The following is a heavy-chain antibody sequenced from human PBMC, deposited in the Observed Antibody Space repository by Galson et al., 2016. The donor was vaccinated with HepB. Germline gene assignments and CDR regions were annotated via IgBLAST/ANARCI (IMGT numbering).Heavy chain of an antibody. Sequence: SLRLSCAASGFAFSNFGLRWVRQAPGKGLERVASISPRRTTSYSDSVQGRFTISSDNSNNTLNLQMNGLRAEDTAVYYCAKERLVRRIFDHWGQGTLLTVSS. CDR2: ISPRRTT. V-gene: IGHV3-23*01. J-gene: IGHJ4*02. CDR3: AKERLVRRIFDH. D-gene: IGHD1-1*01. CDR1: GFAFSNFG.